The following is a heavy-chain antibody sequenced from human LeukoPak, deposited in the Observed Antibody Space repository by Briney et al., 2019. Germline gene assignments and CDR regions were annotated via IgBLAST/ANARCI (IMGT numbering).Heavy chain of an antibody. D-gene: IGHD2-2*03. J-gene: IGHJ5*02. CDR1: GGTLSDYY. CDR2: INHSGST. V-gene: IGHV4-34*01. Sequence: PSGTLSLTCAVSGGTLSDYYLTWIRQPPGKGLEWIGYINHSGSTNYNPSLKSRVTILVATSKNQCSRKLSAVTAAKTAVYYCARGCLDIVVVPAAMWFRWFDPWGQGTLVTVP. CDR3: ARGCLDIVVVPAAMWFRWFDP.